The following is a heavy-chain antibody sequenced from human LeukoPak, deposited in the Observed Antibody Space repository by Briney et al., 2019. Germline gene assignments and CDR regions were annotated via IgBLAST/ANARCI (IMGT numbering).Heavy chain of an antibody. V-gene: IGHV1-18*04. J-gene: IGHJ6*04. CDR3: ARYTQLGYCSGGSCFPYYYYGMDV. D-gene: IGHD2-15*01. Sequence: ASVKVSCKASGYTFTSYGISWVRQAPGQGLEWMGWISAYNGNTNYAQKLQGRVTMTTDTSTSTAYMELRSLRSDDTAVYYCARYTQLGYCSGGSCFPYYYYGMDVWGKGTTVTVSS. CDR2: ISAYNGNT. CDR1: GYTFTSYG.